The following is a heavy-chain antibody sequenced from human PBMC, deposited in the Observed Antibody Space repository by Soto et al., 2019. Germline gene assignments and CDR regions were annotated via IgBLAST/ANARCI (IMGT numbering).Heavy chain of an antibody. J-gene: IGHJ6*02. V-gene: IGHV3-9*01. CDR2: IHWNSANI. D-gene: IGHD4-17*01. CDR3: AKGLDVFYYGVDV. CDR1: GFTFDDYA. Sequence: EVQLVESGGGLVQPGRSLRLSCVASGFTFDDYAMQWVRQAPGKGLEWVSGIHWNSANIAYADSVEGRFTISRDNAQNSQYLQMNSLRPEDTALYYCAKGLDVFYYGVDVWGQGTTVTVSS.